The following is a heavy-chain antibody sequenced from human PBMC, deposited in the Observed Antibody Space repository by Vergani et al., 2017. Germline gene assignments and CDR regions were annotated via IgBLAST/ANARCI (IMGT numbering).Heavy chain of an antibody. CDR1: GYSISSGYY. Sequence: QVQLQESGPGLVKPSETLSLTCAVSGYSISSGYYWDWIRQPPGKGLEWIGSIYRTGRTHFNPSLKSRVTISVDTSNNHFSLRLNSLTAADTAVYYCARHLAYCGGDCYPYYYGMDVWGQGTTVTVSS. CDR3: ARHLAYCGGDCYPYYYGMDV. V-gene: IGHV4-38-2*01. J-gene: IGHJ6*02. D-gene: IGHD2-21*02. CDR2: IYRTGRT.